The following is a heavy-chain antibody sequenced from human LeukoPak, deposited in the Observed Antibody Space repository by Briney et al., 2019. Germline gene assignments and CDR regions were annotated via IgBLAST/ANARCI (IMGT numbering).Heavy chain of an antibody. V-gene: IGHV3-11*04. CDR1: GFTFSDYY. J-gene: IGHJ6*03. D-gene: IGHD6-13*01. CDR3: ARGEDSSSWYLGRLRTYYYYYYMDV. CDR2: ISSSGRTI. Sequence: PGGSLRLSCAASGFTFSDYYMSWIRQAPGKGLEWVSYISSSGRTIYYADSVKGRFTISRDNAKNSLYLQMNSLRAEDTAVYYCARGEDSSSWYLGRLRTYYYYYYMDVWGKGTTVTVSS.